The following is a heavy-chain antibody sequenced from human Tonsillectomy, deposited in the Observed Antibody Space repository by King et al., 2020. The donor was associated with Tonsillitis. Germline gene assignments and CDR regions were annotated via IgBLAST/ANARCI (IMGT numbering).Heavy chain of an antibody. CDR3: ARGARGGSTAAGSPIDF. CDR2: ISSDGYNK. Sequence: VQLVESGGGVVQPGGSLRLSCAASGFTFSDYAIHWVRQVSGKGLEWVAVISSDGYNKYYTDSVKGRFTISRDDSKNTLYLQMNSLRPEDTTVYYCARGARGGSTAAGSPIDFWGQGTLVTVSS. D-gene: IGHD6-13*01. V-gene: IGHV3-30*10. J-gene: IGHJ4*02. CDR1: GFTFSDYA.